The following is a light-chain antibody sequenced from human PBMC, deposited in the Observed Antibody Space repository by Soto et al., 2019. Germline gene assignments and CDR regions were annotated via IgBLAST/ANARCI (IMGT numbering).Light chain of an antibody. CDR1: QSVSSNY. Sequence: EVVLTQSPGTLSLSPGERATLSCRASQSVSSNYLAWYQQKPGQAPRLLIYGVSTRATGIPDRFSGSGSGTGFSLTISRLEPEDFAMYYCQQHFTSPLTFGGGTKVEIK. CDR2: GVS. CDR3: QQHFTSPLT. J-gene: IGKJ4*01. V-gene: IGKV3-20*01.